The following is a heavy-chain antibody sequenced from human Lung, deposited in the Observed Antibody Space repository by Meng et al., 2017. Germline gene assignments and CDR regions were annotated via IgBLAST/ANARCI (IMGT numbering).Heavy chain of an antibody. CDR2: INAGNGNT. CDR3: KSYANSDYFDY. D-gene: IGHD4/OR15-4a*01. Sequence: QVQLVQSGAAVKKPGASVTVSCKASGYTFTTYAMHWVRQASGQRLEWMGWINAGNGNTKYSQKFQGRVTITNDTSASTDYMELTSLTSEDTAIYYCKSYANSDYFDYWGQGTLVTVSS. CDR1: GYTFTTYA. V-gene: IGHV1-3*01. J-gene: IGHJ4*02.